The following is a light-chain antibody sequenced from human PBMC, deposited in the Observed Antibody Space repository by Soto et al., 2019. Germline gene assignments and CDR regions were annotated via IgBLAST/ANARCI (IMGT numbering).Light chain of an antibody. Sequence: EIVLTQSPGTLSLSPGERATFSCRASQSVSSTYLAWYQHKPGQAPRLLIYGVSTRATGIPDRFSGSGSGTDFTLTISTLEPEDLAVYYCQQNGSSPLYTFGRGTKLELK. J-gene: IGKJ2*01. V-gene: IGKV3-20*01. CDR2: GVS. CDR3: QQNGSSPLYT. CDR1: QSVSSTY.